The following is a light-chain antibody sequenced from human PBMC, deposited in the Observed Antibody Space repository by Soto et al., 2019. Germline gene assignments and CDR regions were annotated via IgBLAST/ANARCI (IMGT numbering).Light chain of an antibody. CDR2: DAS. CDR1: QDINIY. V-gene: IGKV1-33*01. Sequence: DIQITQSPSSLFSSVFYILTITFQATQDINIYLNWYQQKPGKAPNLLIYDASNLEIGVPSRFSGSGSGTHFTFTISSLQTEDIGTYYCQQYDILPITFGRGTRLEIK. J-gene: IGKJ5*01. CDR3: QQYDILPIT.